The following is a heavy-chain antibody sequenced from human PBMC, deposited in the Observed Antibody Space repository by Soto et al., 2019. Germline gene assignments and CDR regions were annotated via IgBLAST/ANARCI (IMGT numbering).Heavy chain of an antibody. CDR3: ARDQWELLRSEYADVDY. V-gene: IGHV3-11*01. D-gene: IGHD1-26*01. CDR2: ISSSGSTI. J-gene: IGHJ4*02. CDR1: GFTFSDYY. Sequence: QVQLVESGGGLVKPGGSLILSCAASGFTFSDYYMSWIRQAPGKGLEWVSYISSSGSTIYYADSVKGRFTISRDNAKNSLYLQMKRLRAEDTAVYYCARDQWELLRSEYADVDYWGPGTLVTVSS.